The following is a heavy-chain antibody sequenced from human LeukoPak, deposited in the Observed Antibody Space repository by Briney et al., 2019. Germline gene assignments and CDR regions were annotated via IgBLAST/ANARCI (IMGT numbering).Heavy chain of an antibody. CDR2: ISYDGSNK. CDR3: ARDQGPAALVADAFDI. D-gene: IGHD6-25*01. J-gene: IGHJ3*02. Sequence: GGSLRLSCAASGFTFSSYAMHWVRQAPGKGLEWVAVISYDGSNKYYADSVKGRFTISRDNSKNTLYLQMNSLRAEDTAVYYCARDQGPAALVADAFDIWGQGTMVTVSS. CDR1: GFTFSSYA. V-gene: IGHV3-30-3*01.